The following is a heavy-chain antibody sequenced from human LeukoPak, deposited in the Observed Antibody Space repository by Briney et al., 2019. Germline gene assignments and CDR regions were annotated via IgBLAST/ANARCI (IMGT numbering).Heavy chain of an antibody. D-gene: IGHD3-22*01. CDR2: IWYDGSNK. CDR1: GFTFSSYG. V-gene: IGHV3-33*01. Sequence: GGSLRLSCAASGFTFSSYGMHWVRQAPGKGLEGVAVIWYDGSNKYYADSVKGRFTISRDNSKNTLYLQMNSLRAEDTAVYYCARGSGYPSGDNWFDPWGQGTLVTVSS. J-gene: IGHJ5*02. CDR3: ARGSGYPSGDNWFDP.